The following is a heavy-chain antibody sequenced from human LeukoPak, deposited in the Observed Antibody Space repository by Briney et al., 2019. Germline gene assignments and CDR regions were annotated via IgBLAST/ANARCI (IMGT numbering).Heavy chain of an antibody. D-gene: IGHD1-14*01. V-gene: IGHV4-59*01. CDR2: IYYSGST. CDR1: GGSISSYY. CDR3: AREVNPTTNHANWFDP. J-gene: IGHJ5*02. Sequence: SETPSLTCTVSGGSISSYYWRWIRQPPGKGLEGIGYIYYSGSTNYNPSLKSRVTISVDTSKNQFSLKLSSVTAADTAVYDCAREVNPTTNHANWFDPWGQGTLVTVSS.